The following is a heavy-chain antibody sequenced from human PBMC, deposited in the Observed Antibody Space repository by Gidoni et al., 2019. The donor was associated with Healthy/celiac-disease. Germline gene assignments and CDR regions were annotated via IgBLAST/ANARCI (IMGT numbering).Heavy chain of an antibody. J-gene: IGHJ6*02. CDR3: AITTYDYVWGSYRNPSDYYYGMDV. CDR2: IYYSGST. CDR1: GGSISSYY. V-gene: IGHV4-59*08. D-gene: IGHD3-16*02. Sequence: QVQLQESGPGLVKPSETLSLTCTVSGGSISSYYWSWIRPPPGKGLEWIGYIYYSGSTNYNPSLKSRVTISVDTSKNQFSLKLSSVTAADTAVYYCAITTYDYVWGSYRNPSDYYYGMDVWGQGTTVTVSS.